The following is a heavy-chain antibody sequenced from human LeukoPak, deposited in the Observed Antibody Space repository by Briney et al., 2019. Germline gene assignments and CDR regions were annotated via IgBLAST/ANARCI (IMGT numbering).Heavy chain of an antibody. D-gene: IGHD3-22*01. J-gene: IGHJ5*02. Sequence: PGRSLRLSCTASGFTFGDYAMSWVRQAPGKGLEWVGFIRSKAYGGTTEYAASVKGRFTISRDDSKSIAYLQMNSLKTEDTAVYYCTRMRKYYYDSSGYYYSNWFDPWGQGTLATVSS. CDR3: TRMRKYYYDSSGYYYSNWFDP. CDR2: IRSKAYGGTT. V-gene: IGHV3-49*04. CDR1: GFTFGDYA.